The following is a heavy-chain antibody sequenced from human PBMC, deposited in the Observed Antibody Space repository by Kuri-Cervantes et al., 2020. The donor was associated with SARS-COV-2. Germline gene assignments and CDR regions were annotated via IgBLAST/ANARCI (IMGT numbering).Heavy chain of an antibody. CDR1: GGSISSYY. V-gene: IGHV4-59*12. Sequence: ESLKISCTVSGGSISSYYWSWIRQPPGKGLEWIGYIYHSGSTYYNPSLKSRVTISVDRSKNQFSLKLSSVTAADTAVYYCARGAYCSSTSCYNENYFDYWGQGTLVTVSS. CDR3: ARGAYCSSTSCYNENYFDY. D-gene: IGHD2-2*02. CDR2: IYHSGST. J-gene: IGHJ4*02.